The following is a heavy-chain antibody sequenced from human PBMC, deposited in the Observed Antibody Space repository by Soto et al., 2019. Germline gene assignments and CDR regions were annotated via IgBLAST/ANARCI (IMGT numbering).Heavy chain of an antibody. CDR1: GGSISSYY. CDR2: IYYSGST. Sequence: QVQLQESGPGLVKPSETLSLTCTVSGGSISSYYWSWIRQPPGKGLEWIGYIYYSGSTNYNPSLKGRVTISVDTAKNHFSLKLSSVTAADTAVYYCARGAATTWDLDYWGQGTLVTVSS. J-gene: IGHJ4*02. D-gene: IGHD6-25*01. CDR3: ARGAATTWDLDY. V-gene: IGHV4-59*08.